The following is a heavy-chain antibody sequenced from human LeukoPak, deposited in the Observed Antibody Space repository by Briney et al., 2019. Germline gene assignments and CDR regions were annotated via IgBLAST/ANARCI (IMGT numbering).Heavy chain of an antibody. CDR3: ARSRDDFWSGYKAFDI. CDR2: IIPIFGTA. Sequence: SVKVSCKASGGTFSGYAISWVRQAPGQGLEWMGGIIPIFGTANYAQKFQGRVTITTDESTSTAYMELSSLRSEDTAVYYCARSRDDFWSGYKAFDIWGQGTMVTVSS. J-gene: IGHJ3*02. V-gene: IGHV1-69*05. D-gene: IGHD3-3*01. CDR1: GGTFSGYA.